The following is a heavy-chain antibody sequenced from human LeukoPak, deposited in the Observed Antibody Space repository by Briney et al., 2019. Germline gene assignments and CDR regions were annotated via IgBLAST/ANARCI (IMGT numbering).Heavy chain of an antibody. D-gene: IGHD2-15*01. Sequence: ASVKVSCKVSGYILTELSMHWVRQSPGKGLEWMGGFDPEDGETIYAQKFQGRVTMTEDTSTDTAYMELSSLRSEDTAVYYCATVRDCSGGSCYTVPTPDYFDYWGQGTLVTVSS. V-gene: IGHV1-24*01. CDR2: FDPEDGET. CDR3: ATVRDCSGGSCYTVPTPDYFDY. CDR1: GYILTELS. J-gene: IGHJ4*02.